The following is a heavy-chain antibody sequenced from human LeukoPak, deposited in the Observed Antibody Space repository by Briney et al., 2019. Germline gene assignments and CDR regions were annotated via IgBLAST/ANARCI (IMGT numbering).Heavy chain of an antibody. D-gene: IGHD3-22*01. J-gene: IGHJ4*02. CDR1: GFTFTGYD. CDR2: IGTAGDT. CDR3: TRSSYDSSGSYYFDY. Sequence: GGSLRLSCAASGFTFTGYDMHWVRQAIGKGLEWVSTIGTAGDTYYPGSVKGRFTSSRENARNSLYLHLNNLRAGDTAVYYCTRSSYDSSGSYYFDYWGQGTLVTVSS. V-gene: IGHV3-13*01.